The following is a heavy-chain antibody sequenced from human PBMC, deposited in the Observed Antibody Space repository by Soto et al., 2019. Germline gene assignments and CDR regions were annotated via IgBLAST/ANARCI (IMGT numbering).Heavy chain of an antibody. CDR1: GYTFTNYD. V-gene: IGHV1-18*01. CDR2: ISTYTGNT. Sequence: QVHLVQSGAEVKKPGASVKVSCKASGYTFTNYDINWVRQAPGQGLEWMGWISTYTGNTNYAQKLQGRVTMTTDTSTSTAYRVRRSLRADDTAVYYCARGYYYGSGRPTPGGMDVWGQGTTVTVSS. D-gene: IGHD3-10*01. J-gene: IGHJ6*02. CDR3: ARGYYYGSGRPTPGGMDV.